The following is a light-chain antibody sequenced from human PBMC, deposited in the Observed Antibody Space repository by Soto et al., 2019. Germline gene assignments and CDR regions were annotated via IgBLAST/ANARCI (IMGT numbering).Light chain of an antibody. CDR3: QKCDYLPI. CDR1: HDITSY. Sequence: DIQMTQSPSSLSASVGDIVTITCQASHDITSYLYWYQHKLGKAPKLLIYDASLLEAGVPSRFSGSGSGTDFTFTISSLQPEDVATYYCQKCDYLPIFGPGTTVDFK. V-gene: IGKV1-33*01. CDR2: DAS. J-gene: IGKJ3*01.